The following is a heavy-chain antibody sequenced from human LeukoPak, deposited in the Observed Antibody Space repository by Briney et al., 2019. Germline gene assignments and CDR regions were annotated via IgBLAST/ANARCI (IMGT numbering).Heavy chain of an antibody. Sequence: KYGESLKISCKASGYSFISYWIGWVRQMPGKGLEWMGIIYPGDSGTRYSPSFQGQVTISADKSTSTAYLQWSRLKASDTAMYYCARRKQPSAFDIWGQGTVVTVSS. D-gene: IGHD6-13*01. CDR3: ARRKQPSAFDI. CDR2: IYPGDSGT. V-gene: IGHV5-51*01. CDR1: GYSFISYW. J-gene: IGHJ3*02.